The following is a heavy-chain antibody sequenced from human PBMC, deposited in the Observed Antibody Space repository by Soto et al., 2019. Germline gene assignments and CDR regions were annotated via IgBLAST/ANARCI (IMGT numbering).Heavy chain of an antibody. Sequence: EVQLVESGGGLVQPGGSLRLSCAASGFTFRSYFMAWVRQAPGKGPVLVAHTTGDGSKSNHADSVRGRFTISRDNAKNTLDLQMNSLRDEDTAMYYCARENWSSMDVWGQGTTVTVAS. D-gene: IGHD1-1*01. CDR2: TTGDGSKS. J-gene: IGHJ6*02. CDR1: GFTFRSYF. CDR3: ARENWSSMDV. V-gene: IGHV3-74*01.